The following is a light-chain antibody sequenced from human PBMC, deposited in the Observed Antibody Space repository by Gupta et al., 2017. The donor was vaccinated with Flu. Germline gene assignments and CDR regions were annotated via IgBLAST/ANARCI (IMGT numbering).Light chain of an antibody. CDR2: DVS. Sequence: SITISCTGTSSEVGGYNYVSWYQQHPGKAPKLMIYDVSNRPSGVSNRFSGSKSGNTASLTISGLQAEDEADYYCSSYTSSSRVVFGGGTKLNVL. CDR3: SSYTSSSRVV. J-gene: IGLJ2*01. V-gene: IGLV2-14*04. CDR1: SSEVGGYNY.